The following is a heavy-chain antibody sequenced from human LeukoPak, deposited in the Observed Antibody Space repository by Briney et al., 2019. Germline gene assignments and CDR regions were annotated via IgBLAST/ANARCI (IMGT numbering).Heavy chain of an antibody. CDR1: GFTFSSYW. J-gene: IGHJ6*03. CDR3: ARLQLVDNPYYYYYMDV. D-gene: IGHD6-13*01. V-gene: IGHV3-74*01. Sequence: GGSLRLSCAASGFTFSSYWMHWVRQAPGKGLVWVSRVNSDGTGTTYADSVKGRFTISRDNAKNSLYLQMNSLRAEDTAVYYCARLQLVDNPYYYYYMDVWGKGTTVTVSS. CDR2: VNSDGTGT.